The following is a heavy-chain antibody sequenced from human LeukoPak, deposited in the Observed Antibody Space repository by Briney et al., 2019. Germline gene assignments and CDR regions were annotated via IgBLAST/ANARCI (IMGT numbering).Heavy chain of an antibody. D-gene: IGHD5-18*01. CDR2: IYPGDSDT. J-gene: IGHJ4*02. CDR3: ARRGYSYASSIYYFDY. V-gene: IGHV5-51*01. Sequence: GESLKISCKGSGYSFTSYWIGWVRQMPGKGLEWMGIIYPGDSDTRYSPSFQGQVTISADKSISTAYLQWSSLKASDTAMYYCARRGYSYASSIYYFDYWGQGTLVTVSS. CDR1: GYSFTSYW.